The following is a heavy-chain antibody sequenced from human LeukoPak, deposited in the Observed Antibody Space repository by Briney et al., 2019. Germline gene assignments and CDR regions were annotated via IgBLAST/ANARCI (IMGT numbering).Heavy chain of an antibody. CDR1: ADSLSSGGHY. CDR2: IHHSGRS. V-gene: IGHV4-31*03. J-gene: IGHJ4*02. Sequence: PSQTLSLTCTVSADSLSSGGHYWAWIRQFPGKGLESIGFIHHSGRSRHNPSLKDRVAISVDTSRKQFALKLSSVTAADTAMYYCARGGNRFGGFYFDYWGQGIQVVVSS. CDR3: ARGGNRFGGFYFDY. D-gene: IGHD3-10*01.